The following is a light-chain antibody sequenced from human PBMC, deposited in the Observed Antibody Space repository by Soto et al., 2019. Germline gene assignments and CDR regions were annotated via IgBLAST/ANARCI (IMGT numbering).Light chain of an antibody. CDR2: DAS. Sequence: DIQVTQSPSTLSASVGDRVTISCRASQNIDSWLAWYQQKPGKAPKLLIYDASSLESGVPSRFSGSGSGTEFTLTISSLQPDDFATSYCHQYNSYPYSFGPGTKVDIK. V-gene: IGKV1-5*01. CDR3: HQYNSYPYS. J-gene: IGKJ3*01. CDR1: QNIDSW.